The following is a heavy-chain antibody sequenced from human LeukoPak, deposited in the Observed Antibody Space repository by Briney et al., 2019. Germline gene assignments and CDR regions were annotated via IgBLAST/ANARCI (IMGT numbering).Heavy chain of an antibody. J-gene: IGHJ5*02. D-gene: IGHD3-16*01. CDR3: ARRSYGLVLFHTHNWSDP. Sequence: ASVKVSCKASGYTFTSYDINWVRQATGQGLEWMGWMNPNSGNTGYAQKFQGRVTMTRNTSISTAYMELSSLRSEDTAVYYCARRSYGLVLFHTHNWSDPWGQGTLVTVSS. CDR2: MNPNSGNT. V-gene: IGHV1-8*01. CDR1: GYTFTSYD.